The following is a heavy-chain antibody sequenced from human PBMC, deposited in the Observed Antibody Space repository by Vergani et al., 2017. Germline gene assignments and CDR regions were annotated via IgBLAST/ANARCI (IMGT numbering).Heavy chain of an antibody. CDR1: GGTFSSYT. CDR2: IIPILGIA. Sequence: QVQLVQSGAEVKKPGSSVKVSCKASGGTFSSYTISWVRQAPGQGLEWMGRIIPILGIANYAQKFQGRVTITADKSTSTAYMELSSLRSEDTAVYYCASQGGGSDYYYYGMDVWGQGTTVTVSS. V-gene: IGHV1-69*02. D-gene: IGHD2-15*01. J-gene: IGHJ6*02. CDR3: ASQGGGSDYYYYGMDV.